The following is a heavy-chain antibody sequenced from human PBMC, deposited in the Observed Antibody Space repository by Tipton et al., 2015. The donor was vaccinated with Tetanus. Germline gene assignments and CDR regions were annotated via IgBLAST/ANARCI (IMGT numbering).Heavy chain of an antibody. CDR1: GGSISSGGYY. J-gene: IGHJ6*03. Sequence: RSLRLSCTVSGGSISSGGYYWSWIRQHPGKGLEWIGYIYYSGSTYYNPSLKSRVTISVDTSKNQFSLKLSSVTAADTAVYYCSRVATPSPGGYYYDMDVWVKVTTVTVSS. CDR2: IYYSGST. V-gene: IGHV4-31*02. D-gene: IGHD5-12*01. CDR3: SRVATPSPGGYYYDMDV.